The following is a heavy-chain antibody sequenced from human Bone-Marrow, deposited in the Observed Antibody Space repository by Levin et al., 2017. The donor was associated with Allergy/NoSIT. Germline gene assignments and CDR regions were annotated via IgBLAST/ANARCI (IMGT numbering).Heavy chain of an antibody. V-gene: IGHV3-15*01. Sequence: GGSLRLSCVASGLTFSNAKMNWVRRAPGKGLEWLGSIRSNADGGTTDYAASVKGSFTISREDSKSTVYLQRNSLKAEDSGVYYCSTDRDWGQGTPVSVSS. CDR3: STDRD. CDR1: GLTFSNAK. CDR2: IRSNADGGTT. J-gene: IGHJ4*02.